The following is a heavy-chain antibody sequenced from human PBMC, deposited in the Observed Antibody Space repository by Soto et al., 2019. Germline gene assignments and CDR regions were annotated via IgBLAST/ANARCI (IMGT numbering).Heavy chain of an antibody. J-gene: IGHJ5*02. CDR3: ARHWLQSWFDP. Sequence: SETLSLTCTVSGGSISSGGYYWSWIRQHPGKGLEWIGYIYYSGSSYYNPSLKSRVTISVDTSKNQFSLKLSSVTAADTAVYYCARHWLQSWFDPWGQGTLVTVSS. V-gene: IGHV4-39*01. CDR1: GGSISSGGYY. CDR2: IYYSGSS. D-gene: IGHD4-4*01.